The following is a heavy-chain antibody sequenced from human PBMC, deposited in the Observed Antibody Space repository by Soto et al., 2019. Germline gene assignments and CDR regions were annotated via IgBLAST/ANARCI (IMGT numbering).Heavy chain of an antibody. D-gene: IGHD3-16*02. CDR2: ISAYNGNT. CDR3: ARDLYDYIWGSYRRTFDY. CDR1: GYTFTTHY. J-gene: IGHJ4*02. Sequence: GASVKVSCKASGYTFTTHYMHWVRQAPGQGLEWMGWISAYNGNTNYAQKLQGRVTMTTDTSTSTAYMELRSLRSDDTAVYYCARDLYDYIWGSYRRTFDYWGQGTLVTVSS. V-gene: IGHV1-18*04.